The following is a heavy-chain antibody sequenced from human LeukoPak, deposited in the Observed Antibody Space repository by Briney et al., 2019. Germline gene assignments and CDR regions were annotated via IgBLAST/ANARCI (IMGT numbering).Heavy chain of an antibody. V-gene: IGHV3-48*01. CDR2: ISSTSSLI. Sequence: GGSLRLSCAASGFTFSSYSMNWIRQAPGKGLEWVSYISSTSSLIYYADSVKGRFTVSRDNAKNSLYLQMNSLRVEDTAVYYCARGLFLSGYLDAFDIWGQGTVVTVSS. CDR3: ARGLFLSGYLDAFDI. D-gene: IGHD3-22*01. CDR1: GFTFSSYS. J-gene: IGHJ3*02.